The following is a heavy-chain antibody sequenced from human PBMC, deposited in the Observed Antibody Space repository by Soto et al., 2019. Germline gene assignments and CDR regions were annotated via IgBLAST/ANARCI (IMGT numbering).Heavy chain of an antibody. D-gene: IGHD3-3*01. Sequence: QVQLVQSGVEVKKPGASVRVSCKASGYTFTNYGITWVRQAPGQGLEWLGWISGYNGNTNYAQKFQGRVTMTTDTXTSTAYMDLTSLRYDDTVVYYCARGGRFAVADTDYWGQGTLLTVSS. CDR2: ISGYNGNT. CDR1: GYTFTNYG. CDR3: ARGGRFAVADTDY. V-gene: IGHV1-18*01. J-gene: IGHJ4*02.